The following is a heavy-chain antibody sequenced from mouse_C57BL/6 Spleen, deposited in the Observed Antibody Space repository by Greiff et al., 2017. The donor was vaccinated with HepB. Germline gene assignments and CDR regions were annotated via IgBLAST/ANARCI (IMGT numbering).Heavy chain of an antibody. CDR3: ARDWTGTDYFDY. Sequence: EVKLVESGGGLVKPGGSLKLSCAASGFTFSDYGMHWVRQAPEKGLEWVAYISSGSSTIYYADTVKGRFTISRDNAKNTLFLQRTSLRSEDTAMYYCARDWTGTDYFDYWGQGTTLTVSS. D-gene: IGHD4-1*01. CDR1: GFTFSDYG. J-gene: IGHJ2*01. CDR2: ISSGSSTI. V-gene: IGHV5-17*01.